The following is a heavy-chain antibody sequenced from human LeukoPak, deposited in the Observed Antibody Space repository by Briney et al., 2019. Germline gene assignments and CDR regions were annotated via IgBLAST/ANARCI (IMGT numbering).Heavy chain of an antibody. CDR2: ISSSSSYI. CDR1: GFTFSSYS. CDR3: AKDTGIAVAGTLDY. Sequence: GGSLRLSCAASGFTFSSYSMNWVRQAPGKGLEWVSSISSSSSYIYYADSVKGRFTISRDNAKNSLYLQMNNLRVEDTALYYCAKDTGIAVAGTLDYWGQGTLVTVSS. D-gene: IGHD6-19*01. V-gene: IGHV3-21*04. J-gene: IGHJ4*02.